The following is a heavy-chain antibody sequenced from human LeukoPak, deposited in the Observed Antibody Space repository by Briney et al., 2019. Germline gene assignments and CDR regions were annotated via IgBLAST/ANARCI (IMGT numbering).Heavy chain of an antibody. D-gene: IGHD3-22*01. CDR1: GYSFKGFW. CDR2: IYPGDSDT. J-gene: IGHJ5*02. V-gene: IGHV5-51*01. Sequence: GESLKISCTGSGYSFKGFWIGWVRQRPGKGPEWMGIIYPGDSDTRYSPSFQGQVTISVDKSTSTAYLQWSSLKASDTAMYYCARHLRGYYDSTGYYRLDPWGQGTLVTVSS. CDR3: ARHLRGYYDSTGYYRLDP.